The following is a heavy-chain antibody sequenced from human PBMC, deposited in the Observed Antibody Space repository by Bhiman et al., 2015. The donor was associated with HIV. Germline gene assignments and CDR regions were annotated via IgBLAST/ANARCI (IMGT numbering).Heavy chain of an antibody. J-gene: IGHJ4*02. CDR2: ISFDGSNK. V-gene: IGHV3-30-3*01. D-gene: IGHD5-12*01. Sequence: QVQLVESGGGVVQPGRSLRLSCAASGFAFSNYAIHWVRQAPGKGLEWVAVISFDGSNKYYADSVRGRFTISRDNSKNTLYLQMNSLRAEDTAVYYCAREGVSGYDLTYIDYWAEGTLVTVSS. CDR1: GFAFSNYA. CDR3: AREGVSGYDLTYIDY.